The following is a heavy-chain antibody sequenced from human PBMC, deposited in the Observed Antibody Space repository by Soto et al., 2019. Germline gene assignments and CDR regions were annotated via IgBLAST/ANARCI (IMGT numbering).Heavy chain of an antibody. V-gene: IGHV3-23*01. J-gene: IGHJ5*02. CDR3: AKGMSGSYSYNWFDP. CDR2: IGGSGDST. Sequence: EVQLLESEGGLVQPGGSLRLSCAASRFTFSRYAMSWVRQAPGKGLEWVSAIGGSGDSTFYADSVKGRFTISRDNSKNTLYLQMNTLRAEDTAVYYCAKGMSGSYSYNWFDPWGQGTLVTVSS. D-gene: IGHD1-26*01. CDR1: RFTFSRYA.